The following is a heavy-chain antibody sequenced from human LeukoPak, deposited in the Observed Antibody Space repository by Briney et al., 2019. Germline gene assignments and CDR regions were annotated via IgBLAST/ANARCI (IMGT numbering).Heavy chain of an antibody. V-gene: IGHV3-7*05. CDR2: IRHDGREK. CDR3: ARIYYYGSGSPSQMSHFAY. CDR1: GFTFSSYW. Sequence: GGSLRLSCAASGFTFSSYWMSWVRQAPGKGLEWVANIRHDGREKYYVDSVKGRFTISRDNAKNSLYLQMNSLRAEDTAVYYCARIYYYGSGSPSQMSHFAYWGQGTLVTVSS. J-gene: IGHJ4*02. D-gene: IGHD3-10*01.